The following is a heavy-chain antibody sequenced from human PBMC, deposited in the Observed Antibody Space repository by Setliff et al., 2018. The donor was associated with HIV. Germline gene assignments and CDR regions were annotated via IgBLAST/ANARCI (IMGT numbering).Heavy chain of an antibody. V-gene: IGHV3-30*04. J-gene: IGHJ6*02. D-gene: IGHD3-10*01. CDR1: GFTFSRYG. Sequence: GGFLRLSCAASGFTFSRYGTHWVRQAPGKGLEWVAFISYDGSKKYDADFVKGRFTISRDNSKNTLYLQMNSLRAEDTAVYYCARSVIGYYYYGMDVWGQGTLVTVSS. CDR3: ARSVIGYYYYGMDV. CDR2: ISYDGSKK.